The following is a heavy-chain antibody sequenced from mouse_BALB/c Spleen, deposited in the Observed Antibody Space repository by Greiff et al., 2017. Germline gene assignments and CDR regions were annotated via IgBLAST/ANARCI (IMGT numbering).Heavy chain of an antibody. CDR3: ARPGGAWFAY. CDR2: INSNGGST. CDR1: GFTFSSYG. J-gene: IGHJ3*01. V-gene: IGHV5-6-3*01. Sequence: EVMLVESGGGLVQPGGSLKLSCAASGFTFSSYGMSWVRQTPDKRLELVATINSNGGSTYYPDSVKGRFTISRDNAKNTLYLQMSSLKSEDTAMYYCARPGGAWFAYWGQGTLVTVSA.